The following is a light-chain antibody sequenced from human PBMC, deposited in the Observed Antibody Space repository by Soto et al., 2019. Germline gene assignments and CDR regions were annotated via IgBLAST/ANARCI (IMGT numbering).Light chain of an antibody. CDR1: QSVLYSSNNKNL. V-gene: IGKV4-1*01. J-gene: IGKJ2*01. Sequence: DIVMTQSPEYLAVSLGERATINCKSSQSVLYSSNNKNLVAWYQQKPGQPPKLLIYWASTRESGVPDRFSGSGSGRDFHLTNSRPQAEDGAVYYCQQYYSPPRYTFGQGTRLGIK. CDR2: WAS. CDR3: QQYYSPPRYT.